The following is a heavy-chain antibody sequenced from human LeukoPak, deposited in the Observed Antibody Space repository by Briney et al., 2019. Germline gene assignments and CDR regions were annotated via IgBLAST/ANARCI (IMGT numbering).Heavy chain of an antibody. CDR1: GFTFSSYS. V-gene: IGHV3-21*03. J-gene: IGHJ4*02. CDR2: ISTSSNYI. CDR3: ARVGGYYVFDY. Sequence: GGSLRLSCAASGFTFSSYSMNWVRQAPGEGLEWVSSISTSSNYIYYADSVNGRFTISRDNAKNSLYLQMNSLRAEDTAVYYCARVGGYYVFDYWGQGTLVTVSS. D-gene: IGHD3-22*01.